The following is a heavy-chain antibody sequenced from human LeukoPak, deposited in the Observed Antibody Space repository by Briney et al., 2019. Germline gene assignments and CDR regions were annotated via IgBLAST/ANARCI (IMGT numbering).Heavy chain of an antibody. D-gene: IGHD2-2*01. V-gene: IGHV4-34*01. CDR1: GGSFSGYY. J-gene: IGHJ3*02. Sequence: SETLSLTCAVYGGSFSGYYWSWIRQPPGKGLEWIGEINHSGSTNYNPSLKSRVTISVDTSKNQFSLKLSSVTAADTAVYYCASYCSSTSCCIPYAFDIWGQGTMVTVSS. CDR3: ASYCSSTSCCIPYAFDI. CDR2: INHSGST.